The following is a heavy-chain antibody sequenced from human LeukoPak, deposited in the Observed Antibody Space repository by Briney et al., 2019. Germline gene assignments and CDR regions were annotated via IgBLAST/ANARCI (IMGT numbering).Heavy chain of an antibody. CDR2: ISYDGSNK. D-gene: IGHD6-13*01. J-gene: IGHJ4*02. CDR1: GFTFSSYG. CDR3: AKDSDIAAAGKDY. V-gene: IGHV3-30*18. Sequence: PGGSLRLSCAASGFTFSSYGMHWVRQAPGNGLEWVAVISYDGSNKYFADSVKGRFTISRDNSKNTLYLQMNSLRAEDTAVYYCAKDSDIAAAGKDYWGQGTLVTVSS.